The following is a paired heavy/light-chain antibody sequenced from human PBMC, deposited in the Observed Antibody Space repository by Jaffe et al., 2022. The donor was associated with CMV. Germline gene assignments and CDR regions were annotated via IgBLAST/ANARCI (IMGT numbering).Light chain of an antibody. Sequence: DIQLTQSPSFLSASVGDRVTITCRASQGISSYLAWYQQKPGKAPKLLIYAASTLQSGVPSRFSGSGSGTEFTLTISSLQPEDFATYYCQQLNSYPPTFGQGTRLEIK. CDR1: QGISSY. J-gene: IGKJ5*01. V-gene: IGKV1-9*01. CDR3: QQLNSYPPT. CDR2: AAS.
Heavy chain of an antibody. D-gene: IGHD3-3*01. CDR2: IIPIFGTA. V-gene: IGHV1-69*01. CDR3: ARDRNYDFWSGYYTPDWFDP. J-gene: IGHJ5*02. Sequence: QVQLVQSGAEVKKPGSSVKVSCKASGGTFSSYAISWVRQAPGQGLEWMGGIIPIFGTANYAQKFQGRVTITADESTSTAYMELSSLRSEDTAVYYCARDRNYDFWSGYYTPDWFDPWGQGTLVTVSS. CDR1: GGTFSSYA.